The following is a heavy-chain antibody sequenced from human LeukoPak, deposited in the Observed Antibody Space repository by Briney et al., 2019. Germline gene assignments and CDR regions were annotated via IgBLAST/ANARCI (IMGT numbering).Heavy chain of an antibody. CDR1: GGSISSYY. J-gene: IGHJ4*02. CDR3: ARQGVLLWFGELTGDYFDY. CDR2: IYTSGST. V-gene: IGHV4-4*07. D-gene: IGHD3-10*01. Sequence: SETLSLTCTVSGGSISSYYWSWIRQPAGKGLEWIGRIYTSGSTNHNPSLKSRVTMSVDTSKNQFSLKLSSVTAADTAVYYCARQGVLLWFGELTGDYFDYWGQGTLVTVSS.